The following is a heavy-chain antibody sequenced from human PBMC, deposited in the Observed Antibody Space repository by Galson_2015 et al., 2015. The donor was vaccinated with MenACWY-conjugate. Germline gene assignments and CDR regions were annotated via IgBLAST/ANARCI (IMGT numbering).Heavy chain of an antibody. J-gene: IGHJ4*02. CDR3: AKIVRHPVGPYFDS. CDR2: LYDDGTS. D-gene: IGHD2-21*01. Sequence: SLRLSCAASGFSVTSHFMGWVRQAPGKGLEWVALLYDDGTSRYADSVKGRSTISRDTLGNSLSLQMHGLRAEDTAMYFCAKIVRHPVGPYFDSWGQGTLVLVS. V-gene: IGHV3-53*01. CDR1: GFSVTSHF.